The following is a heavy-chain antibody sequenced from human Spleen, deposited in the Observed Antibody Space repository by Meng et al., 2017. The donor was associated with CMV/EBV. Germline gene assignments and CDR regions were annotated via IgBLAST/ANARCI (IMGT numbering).Heavy chain of an antibody. V-gene: IGHV1-69*05. CDR1: GGTFSSYA. Sequence: SVKVSCKASGGTFSSYAISWVRQAPGQGLEWMGGIIPIFGTANYAQKFQGRVTITTDESTSTAYMELSSLRSEDTAVYYCASGGRRQRLYCSSTSCSLFDYWGQGTLVTVSS. CDR3: ASGGRRQRLYCSSTSCSLFDY. D-gene: IGHD2-2*01. CDR2: IIPIFGTA. J-gene: IGHJ4*02.